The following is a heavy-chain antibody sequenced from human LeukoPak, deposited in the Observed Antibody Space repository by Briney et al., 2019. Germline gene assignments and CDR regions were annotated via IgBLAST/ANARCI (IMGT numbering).Heavy chain of an antibody. Sequence: PGGSLRLSCAASGFTFSSYAMSWVRQAPGKGLEWVSAISGSGGTTYYADSVKGRFTISRDNSKNTLYLQMNSLRAEDTAVYYCARDFQSDDAFDIWGQGTMVTVSS. J-gene: IGHJ3*02. CDR1: GFTFSSYA. V-gene: IGHV3-23*01. CDR2: ISGSGGTT. CDR3: ARDFQSDDAFDI.